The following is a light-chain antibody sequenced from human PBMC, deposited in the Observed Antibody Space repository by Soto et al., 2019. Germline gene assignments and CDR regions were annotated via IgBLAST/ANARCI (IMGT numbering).Light chain of an antibody. J-gene: IGLJ1*01. CDR1: SSDVGGYDY. CDR2: DVS. V-gene: IGLV2-14*03. CDR3: SSYTSSSTLV. Sequence: QSALPQPASVSGSPGQSITVSCTGTSSDVGGYDYVSWYQHHPGKAPKLMIYDVSYRPSVVSNRFSGSKSGNTASLTISGLQAEDEADYYCSSYTSSSTLVFGTGTKVTVL.